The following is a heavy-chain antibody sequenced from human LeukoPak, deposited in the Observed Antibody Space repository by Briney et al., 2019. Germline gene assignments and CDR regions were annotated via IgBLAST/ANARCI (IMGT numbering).Heavy chain of an antibody. J-gene: IGHJ4*02. D-gene: IGHD1-26*01. CDR2: ISGSGSNT. Sequence: PGGSLRLSCAASGFTFSNSAMSWVRQAPGKGLEWVSAISGSGSNTYYADSVKGRFTISRDTSKNTLYLQVNSLRAEDTALYYCAKATVGVSGLGYWGQGTLVTVSS. CDR3: AKATVGVSGLGY. CDR1: GFTFSNSA. V-gene: IGHV3-23*01.